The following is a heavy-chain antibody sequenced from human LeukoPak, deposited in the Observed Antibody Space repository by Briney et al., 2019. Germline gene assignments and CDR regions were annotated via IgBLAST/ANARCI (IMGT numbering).Heavy chain of an antibody. CDR2: ISGSGGST. CDR1: GFTFSSYA. V-gene: IGHV3-23*01. Sequence: GGSLRLSRAASGFTFSSYAMSWVRQAPGKGLEWVSGISGSGGSTYYADSVKGRFTISRDNSKNTLYVQMSSLRAEDTAVYHCAKSAYYYDSSGFYWVDFWGPRTLVTVSS. J-gene: IGHJ4*02. D-gene: IGHD3-22*01. CDR3: AKSAYYYDSSGFYWVDF.